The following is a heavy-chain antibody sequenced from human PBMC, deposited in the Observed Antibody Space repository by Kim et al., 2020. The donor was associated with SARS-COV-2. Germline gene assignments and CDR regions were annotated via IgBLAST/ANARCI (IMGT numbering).Heavy chain of an antibody. D-gene: IGHD4-17*01. CDR2: IYYSGIS. J-gene: IGHJ3*02. Sequence: SETLSLTCSASGGSISSSTYYWGWIRQPPGKGLEWIGSIYYSGISNYNPSLKSRVSISVDTSKNQFSLKLSSVTAADTALYYCARHFDYPKAFDIGAKGQWSPSLQ. CDR3: ARHFDYPKAFD. V-gene: IGHV4-39*01. CDR1: GGSISSSTYY.